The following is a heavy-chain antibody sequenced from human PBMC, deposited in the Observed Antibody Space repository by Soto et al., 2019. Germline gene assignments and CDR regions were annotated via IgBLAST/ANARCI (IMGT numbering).Heavy chain of an antibody. CDR1: GFTFSSYW. V-gene: IGHV3-7*01. CDR3: ARDITMIVVDVLNWFDP. Sequence: EVQLVESGGGLVQPGGSLRLSGAASGFTFSSYWMSWVRQAPGKGLEWVANIKQDGSEKYYVDSVKGRFTISRDNAKNSLYLQMNSLRAEDTAVYYCARDITMIVVDVLNWFDPWGQGTLVTVSS. D-gene: IGHD3-22*01. J-gene: IGHJ5*02. CDR2: IKQDGSEK.